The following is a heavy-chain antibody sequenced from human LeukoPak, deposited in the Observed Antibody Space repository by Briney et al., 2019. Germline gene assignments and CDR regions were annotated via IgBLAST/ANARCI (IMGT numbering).Heavy chain of an antibody. CDR2: ISGNSGST. D-gene: IGHD1-26*01. Sequence: GALRLSCAASGFTFSSYAMSWVRQAPGKGLEWVSSISGNSGSTYYADSVKGRFTISRDNSKNTVYLQMNSLRAEDTAVYYCAKVSAWAMVGATYFDYWGQGTLVTVSS. CDR1: GFTFSSYA. CDR3: AKVSAWAMVGATYFDY. V-gene: IGHV3-23*01. J-gene: IGHJ4*02.